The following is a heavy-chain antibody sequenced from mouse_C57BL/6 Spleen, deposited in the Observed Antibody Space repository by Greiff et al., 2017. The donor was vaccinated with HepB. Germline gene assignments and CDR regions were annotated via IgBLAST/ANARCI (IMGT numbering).Heavy chain of an antibody. J-gene: IGHJ3*01. V-gene: IGHV1-69*01. CDR1: GYTFTSYW. Sequence: QVQLQQPGAELVMPGASVKLSCKASGYTFTSYWMHWVKQRPGQGLEWIGEIDPSDSYTNYNQKFKGKSTLTVDKSSSTAYMQLSSLTSDDSAVYYCAREAWFAYWGQGTLVTVSA. CDR3: AREAWFAY. CDR2: IDPSDSYT.